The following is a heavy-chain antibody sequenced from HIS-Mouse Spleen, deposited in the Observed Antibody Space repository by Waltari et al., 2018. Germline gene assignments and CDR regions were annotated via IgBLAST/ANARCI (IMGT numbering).Heavy chain of an antibody. J-gene: IGHJ4*02. V-gene: IGHV3-30*18. CDR3: AKDKHHAFDY. CDR2: ISYDGSNK. Sequence: QVQLVESGGGVVQPGRPRRLSCSGCGFHLSSYCMHWVPQAPGKGLEWVAVISYDGSNKYYADSVKGRFTISRDNSKNTLYLQMNSLRAEGTAVYYCAKDKHHAFDYWGQGTLVTVSS. CDR1: GFHLSSYC.